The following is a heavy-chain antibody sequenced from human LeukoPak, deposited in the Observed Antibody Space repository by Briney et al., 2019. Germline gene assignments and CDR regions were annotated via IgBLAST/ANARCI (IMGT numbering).Heavy chain of an antibody. Sequence: SETLSLTCAVYGGPFSGYYWSWIRQPPGKGLEWIGEINHSGSTNYNPSLKSRVTISVDTSKNQFSLKLSSVTAADTAVYYCARGDTAMVTDYWGQGTLVTVSS. CDR3: ARGDTAMVTDY. CDR2: INHSGST. V-gene: IGHV4-34*01. D-gene: IGHD5-18*01. CDR1: GGPFSGYY. J-gene: IGHJ4*02.